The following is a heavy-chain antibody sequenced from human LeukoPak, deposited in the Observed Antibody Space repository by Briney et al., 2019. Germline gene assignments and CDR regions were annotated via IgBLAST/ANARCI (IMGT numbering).Heavy chain of an antibody. Sequence: GGSLRLSCAASGFTFSDYYMSWIRQAPGKGLEGVSYISSSSSYTNYADSVKGGLTISRDNAKNSLYLQMNSLRVEDTAVYYCAKGATGSCSGGSCYPFDFWGQGTLVTVSS. CDR2: ISSSSSYT. CDR1: GFTFSDYY. J-gene: IGHJ4*02. CDR3: AKGATGSCSGGSCYPFDF. D-gene: IGHD2-15*01. V-gene: IGHV3-11*05.